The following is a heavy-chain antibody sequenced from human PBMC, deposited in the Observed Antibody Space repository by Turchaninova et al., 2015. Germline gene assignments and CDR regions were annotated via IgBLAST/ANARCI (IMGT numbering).Heavy chain of an antibody. CDR1: GGSITRGGYS. CDR2: MYQSGST. J-gene: IGHJ3*02. CDR3: ARKTTDDDSFDI. Sequence: QLQLQESGSGLVKPSQPLSPTCAVSGGSITRGGYSWSWIRQPPGKGLEWLGYMYQSGSTYYNPSLKSRVTISGDRSKNQFSLEVSSVTAADTAIYYCARKTTDDDSFDIWGQGTLVTVSS. V-gene: IGHV4-30-2*01. D-gene: IGHD4-17*01.